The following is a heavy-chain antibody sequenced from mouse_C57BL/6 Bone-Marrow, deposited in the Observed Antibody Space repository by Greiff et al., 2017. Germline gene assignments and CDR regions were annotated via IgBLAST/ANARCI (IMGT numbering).Heavy chain of an antibody. CDR2: IDPSDSCT. V-gene: IGHV1-69*01. Sequence: VQLQQPGAELVMPGASVKLSCKASGYTFTSYWMHWVKQRPGRGLEWIGGIDPSDSCTNYNQKFKGKSTLTVDKSSSTAYMQLSSRTSEDSEVDYCARRGQLAWFAVWGTGTLVTVSA. CDR1: GYTFTSYW. D-gene: IGHD3-2*01. CDR3: ARRGQLAWFAV. J-gene: IGHJ3*01.